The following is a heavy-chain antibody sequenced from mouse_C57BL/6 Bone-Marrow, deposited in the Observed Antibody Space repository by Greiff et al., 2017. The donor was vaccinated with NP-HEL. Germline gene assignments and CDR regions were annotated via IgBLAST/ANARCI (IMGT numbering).Heavy chain of an antibody. Sequence: EVMLVESGGGLVKPGGSLKLSCAASGFTFSDYGMHWVRQAPEKGLEWVAYISSGSSTIYYADTVKGRFTISRDNAKNTLFLQMTSLRSEDTAMYYCARKDGYDEAWFAYWGQGTLVTVSA. CDR1: GFTFSDYG. CDR2: ISSGSSTI. D-gene: IGHD2-2*01. CDR3: ARKDGYDEAWFAY. J-gene: IGHJ3*01. V-gene: IGHV5-17*01.